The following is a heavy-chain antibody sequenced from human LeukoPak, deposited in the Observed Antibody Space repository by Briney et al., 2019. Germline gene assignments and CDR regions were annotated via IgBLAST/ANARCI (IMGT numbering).Heavy chain of an antibody. D-gene: IGHD2-2*01. V-gene: IGHV1-18*01. Sequence: GASVKVSCKASGYTFTSYGISWVRQAPGQGLEWMGWISAYIGNTNYAQKLQGRVTMTTDTSTSTAYMELRSLRSDDTAVYYCARDALGYCSSTSCYLRRAFDIWGQGTMVTVSS. CDR2: ISAYIGNT. CDR1: GYTFTSYG. CDR3: ARDALGYCSSTSCYLRRAFDI. J-gene: IGHJ3*02.